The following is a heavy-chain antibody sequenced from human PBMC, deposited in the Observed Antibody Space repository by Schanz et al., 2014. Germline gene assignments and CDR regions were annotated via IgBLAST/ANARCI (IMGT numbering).Heavy chain of an antibody. J-gene: IGHJ3*01. CDR2: IIPILDKT. Sequence: QVQLVQSGAEVKKPGSSVKVSCKASGGTFSSYTINWVRQAPGQGLEWMGRIIPILDKTNYAQKFQGRVTMTADKSTSTVYMEVSGLRSEDTAVYYCATNSPFRMVRGSNAFDAWGQGTMVTVSS. V-gene: IGHV1-69*02. D-gene: IGHD3-10*01. CDR3: ATNSPFRMVRGSNAFDA. CDR1: GGTFSSYT.